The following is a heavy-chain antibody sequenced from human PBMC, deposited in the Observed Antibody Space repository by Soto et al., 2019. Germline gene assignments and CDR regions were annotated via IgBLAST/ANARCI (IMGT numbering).Heavy chain of an antibody. CDR1: GFTFDDYA. J-gene: IGHJ4*02. V-gene: IGHV3-9*01. CDR2: ISWNSGSI. CDR3: AKDMGLRGTTALGD. D-gene: IGHD5-18*01. Sequence: EVQLVESGGGLVQPGRPLRLSCAASGFTFDDYAMHWVRQAPGKGLEWVSGISWNSGSIGYADSVKGRFTISRDNAKNSLYLQMNSLRAEDTALYYCAKDMGLRGTTALGDWGQGTLVTVSS.